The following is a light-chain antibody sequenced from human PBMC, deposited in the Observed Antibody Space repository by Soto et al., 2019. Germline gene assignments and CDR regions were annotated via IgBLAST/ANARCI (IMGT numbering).Light chain of an antibody. Sequence: DIQMTQSPSSLSASVGDRVTITCRASQSISSYLNWYQQKPGKAPKLLIYAACSLPSGVSSRFSGSGSGTDFTLTISTLQPEDFATYYCQQSYSTPRTFGQGTKLEIK. V-gene: IGKV1-39*01. CDR2: AAC. J-gene: IGKJ2*01. CDR1: QSISSY. CDR3: QQSYSTPRT.